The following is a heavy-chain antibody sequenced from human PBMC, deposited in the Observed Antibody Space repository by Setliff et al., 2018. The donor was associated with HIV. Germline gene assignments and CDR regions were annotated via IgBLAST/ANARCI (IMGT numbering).Heavy chain of an antibody. D-gene: IGHD1-7*01. CDR2: INYDESSE. V-gene: IGHV3-30*02. J-gene: IGHJ3*02. CDR1: GFTFSAHG. CDR3: AKDGDYSNWDYDAFDI. Sequence: GGSLRLSCAASGFTFSAHGMHWVRQAPGKGLEWVAFINYDESSEYYVDSVKGRVTISGDNSKNTVDLQMNSLRAEDTAVYYCAKDGDYSNWDYDAFDIWGQGTMVTVSS.